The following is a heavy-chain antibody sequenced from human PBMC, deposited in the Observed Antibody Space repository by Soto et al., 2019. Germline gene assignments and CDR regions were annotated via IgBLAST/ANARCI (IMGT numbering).Heavy chain of an antibody. D-gene: IGHD3-22*01. CDR2: ISVNGNNA. J-gene: IGHJ4*02. CDR1: GFALSTFA. Sequence: GRSLRLSSAASGFALSTFAMTWVRQAQGKGLEWVAAISVNGNNAYYADSVKGRFTNSRDNSQNSVFLQMSSLRADDTAVYYCARDELRPGILYSLGVLLPEYGLWGQGTLVTVSS. CDR3: ARDELRPGILYSLGVLLPEYGL. V-gene: IGHV3-23*01.